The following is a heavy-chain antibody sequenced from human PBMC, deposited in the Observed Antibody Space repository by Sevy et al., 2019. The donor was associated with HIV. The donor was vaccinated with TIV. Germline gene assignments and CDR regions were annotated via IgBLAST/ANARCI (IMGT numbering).Heavy chain of an antibody. CDR1: GYTFTSYG. D-gene: IGHD3-22*01. J-gene: IGHJ4*02. CDR2: ISAYNGNT. Sequence: ASVKVSCEASGYTFTSYGIIWVRQAPGQGLEWMGWISAYNGNTNYAQRLQGRVTMTTDTSTSTAYMELTSLRSDDTAVLYCAGGPRKYYDSSGYYYPPSYWGQGTLVTVSS. CDR3: AGGPRKYYDSSGYYYPPSY. V-gene: IGHV1-18*01.